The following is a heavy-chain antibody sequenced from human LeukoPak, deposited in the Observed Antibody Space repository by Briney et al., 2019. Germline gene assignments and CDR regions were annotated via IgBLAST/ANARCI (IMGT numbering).Heavy chain of an antibody. CDR3: AKDSSGYYYVFQH. J-gene: IGHJ1*01. CDR1: GFTFDDYA. CDR2: ISGDGGST. D-gene: IGHD3-22*01. V-gene: IGHV3-43*02. Sequence: GGSLRLSYAASGFTFDDYAMHWVRQAPGKGLEWVSLISGDGGSTYYGDSVKGRFTISRDNSKNSLYLQMNSLGTADTALYYCAKDSSGYYYVFQHWGQGTLVTVSS.